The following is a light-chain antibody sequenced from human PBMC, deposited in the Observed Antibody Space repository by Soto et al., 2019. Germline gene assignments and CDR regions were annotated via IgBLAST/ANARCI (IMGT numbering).Light chain of an antibody. J-gene: IGKJ3*01. Sequence: EIVLTQSPGTLSLSPGERATLSCRASQSVSSNFLAWYQQKPGQAPRLLIYVVSNRATGIPDRFSGSGSGTDFTLTISRLEPEDFAVYYCQQYGSSPPFTFGPGTKVDIK. CDR1: QSVSSNF. CDR2: VVS. V-gene: IGKV3-20*01. CDR3: QQYGSSPPFT.